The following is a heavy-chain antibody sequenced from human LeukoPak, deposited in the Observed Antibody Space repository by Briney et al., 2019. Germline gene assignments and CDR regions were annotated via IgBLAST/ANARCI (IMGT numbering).Heavy chain of an antibody. CDR1: GFTFDDYA. D-gene: IGHD6-13*01. Sequence: GGSLRLSCAASGFTFDDYAMHWVRQAPGKGLEWVSGISWNSGSIGYADSVKGRFTISRDNSKNTLYLQMNSLRAEDTAVYYCANSRPPWPYYFDYWGQGTLVTVSS. V-gene: IGHV3-9*01. CDR2: ISWNSGSI. CDR3: ANSRPPWPYYFDY. J-gene: IGHJ4*02.